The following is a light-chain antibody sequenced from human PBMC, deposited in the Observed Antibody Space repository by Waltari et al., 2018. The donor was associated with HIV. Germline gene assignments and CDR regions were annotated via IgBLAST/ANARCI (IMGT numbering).Light chain of an antibody. CDR2: SNN. CDR3: AAWDDSVSGWA. Sequence: QSVLTQATSASGTPGQRVTLSCSGTGSNVGVNFVSWYQQLPGMAPKLLIYSNNERPSRVPDRFSGSKSGTSASPAISGLRSEDEAVYFCAAWDDSVSGWAFGEGTKVTVL. V-gene: IGLV1-47*01. J-gene: IGLJ2*01. CDR1: GSNVGVNF.